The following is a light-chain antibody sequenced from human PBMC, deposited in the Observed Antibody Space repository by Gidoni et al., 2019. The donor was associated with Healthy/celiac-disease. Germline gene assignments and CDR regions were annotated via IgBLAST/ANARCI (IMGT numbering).Light chain of an antibody. CDR2: GAS. CDR1: QSVSRN. J-gene: IGKJ1*01. Sequence: EIVMTQSPATLSVSPGERATLSCRASQSVSRNLAWYQQKPGQAPRLLIYGASTRATGIPARFSGSGSGTEFTLTISSLQSEDFAVYYCQQYNNWPWPFGQGTKVEIK. CDR3: QQYNNWPWP. V-gene: IGKV3-15*01.